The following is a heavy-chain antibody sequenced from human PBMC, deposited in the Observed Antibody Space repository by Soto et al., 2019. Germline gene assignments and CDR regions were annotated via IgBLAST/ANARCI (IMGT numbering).Heavy chain of an antibody. CDR1: GFTFSNYW. J-gene: IGHJ4*02. CDR3: ARGSSTSGIDY. D-gene: IGHD2-2*01. Sequence: GESLKISCAASGFTFSNYWMNWVRQAPGKGLEWVANIKQDGSEKYYVDSVKGRFTISRDNAKNSLYLQMNSLRAEDTAVYYCARGSSTSGIDYWGQGTLVTVSS. CDR2: IKQDGSEK. V-gene: IGHV3-7*05.